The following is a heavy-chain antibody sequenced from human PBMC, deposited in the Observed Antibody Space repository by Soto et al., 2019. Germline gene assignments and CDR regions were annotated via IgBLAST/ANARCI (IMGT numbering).Heavy chain of an antibody. J-gene: IGHJ6*01. CDR2: IYPVDSDT. Sequence: GESLNISCKVSVYSFTGYLIGWLLQIPGKGLEWMGIIYPVDSDTRYSPSFQGQVTISADKSISTAYLQWSSLKASDTAMYYCDSRAINGSCSRNSCYGNYSDYGMDVWGQGTRVTLSS. CDR3: DSRAINGSCSRNSCYGNYSDYGMDV. V-gene: IGHV5-51*01. D-gene: IGHD2-2*01. CDR1: VYSFTGYL.